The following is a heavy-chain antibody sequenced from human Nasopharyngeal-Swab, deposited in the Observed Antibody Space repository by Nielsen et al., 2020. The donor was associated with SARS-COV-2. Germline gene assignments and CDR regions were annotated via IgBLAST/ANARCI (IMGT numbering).Heavy chain of an antibody. CDR2: ISSSSSYI. J-gene: IGHJ4*02. CDR3: ARTILSSSPEEGFDY. D-gene: IGHD6-6*01. Sequence: WIRQPPGKGLEWVSSISSSSSYIYYADSVKGRFTISRDNVKNSLYLQMNSLRAEDTAVYYCARTILSSSPEEGFDYWGQGTLVTVSS. V-gene: IGHV3-21*01.